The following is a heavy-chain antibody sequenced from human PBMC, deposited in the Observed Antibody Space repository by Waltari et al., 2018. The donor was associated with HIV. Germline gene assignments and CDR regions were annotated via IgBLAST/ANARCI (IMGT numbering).Heavy chain of an antibody. CDR2: IWAYDDNM. CDR3: SKGGGSWIQETHYYKAFDV. CDR1: GYDFNSYG. V-gene: IGHV1-18*01. D-gene: IGHD5-18*01. J-gene: IGHJ6*02. Sequence: QLLQSGPETRKPGASVKISCKASGYDFNSYGISWVRRAPGVGLEWVGWIWAYDDNMDIDRKFKDRVSLTTDTSTTTAFLEVRGLTIDDTAIYYCSKGGGSWIQETHYYKAFDVWGQGTTVIV.